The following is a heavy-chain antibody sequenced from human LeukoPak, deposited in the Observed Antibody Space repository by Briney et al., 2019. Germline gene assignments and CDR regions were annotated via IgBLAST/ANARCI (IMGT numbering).Heavy chain of an antibody. CDR1: GFTFSGYG. J-gene: IGHJ4*02. V-gene: IGHV3-33*01. CDR2: IWTDGSNK. CDR3: ARGYYAGRGHHFEY. Sequence: GKSLRLSCATSGFTFSGYGMHWVRQAPGKGLEWVTVIWTDGSNKYYADSVKGRFTISRDNSKNTLYLQMNSLRAEDTAVYYCARGYYAGRGHHFEYWGQGTLVPSPQ. D-gene: IGHD3-16*01.